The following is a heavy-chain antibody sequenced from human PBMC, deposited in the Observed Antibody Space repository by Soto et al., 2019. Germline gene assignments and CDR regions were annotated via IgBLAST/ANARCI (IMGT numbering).Heavy chain of an antibody. Sequence: GGSLRLSCAASGFTFSSYAMSWVRQAPGKGLEWVSAISGSGGSTYYADSVKGRFTISRDNSKNTLYLQMNSLRAEDTAVYYCAKGLGSGSKYYYYYGMDVWGQGTTVTVSS. J-gene: IGHJ6*02. CDR1: GFTFSSYA. CDR2: ISGSGGST. V-gene: IGHV3-23*01. D-gene: IGHD3-10*01. CDR3: AKGLGSGSKYYYYYGMDV.